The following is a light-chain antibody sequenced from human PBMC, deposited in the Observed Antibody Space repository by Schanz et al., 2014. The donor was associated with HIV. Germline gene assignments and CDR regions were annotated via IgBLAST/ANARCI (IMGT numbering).Light chain of an antibody. V-gene: IGLV1-44*01. J-gene: IGLJ3*02. CDR1: SSTFRSNA. CDR3: ATWDDTLNGWV. CDR2: NTY. Sequence: QSALTQPPSASGTPGQRVTISCSGSSSTFRSNAVHWYHQLPGTAPKLLIYNTYHRPSGVPDRFSGSQSGTSASLAISGLQSEDEADYYCATWDDTLNGWVFGGGTKLTVL.